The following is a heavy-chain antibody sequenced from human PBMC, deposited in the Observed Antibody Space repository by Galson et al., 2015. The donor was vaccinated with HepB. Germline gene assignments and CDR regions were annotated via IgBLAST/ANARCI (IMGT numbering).Heavy chain of an antibody. J-gene: IGHJ5*02. Sequence: SVKLSCKASGYTFSTYSITWVRQAPGQGLEWMGWISPYKRDTKYARKFQGRVTMTTDTFTSTAYMELSSLRSDDTAFYYCARRAFVGEVGGSQNNWFAPWGQGTLVTVSS. CDR1: GYTFSTYS. CDR3: ARRAFVGEVGGSQNNWFAP. D-gene: IGHD2-15*01. V-gene: IGHV1-18*01. CDR2: ISPYKRDT.